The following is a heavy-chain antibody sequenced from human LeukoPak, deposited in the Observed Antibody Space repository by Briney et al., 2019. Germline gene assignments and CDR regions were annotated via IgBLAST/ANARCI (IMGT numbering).Heavy chain of an antibody. Sequence: KTGESLRLSCAASGFTFSYYSMNWVRRAPGKGLEWVSSISSSSSYIYYADSVKGRFTISRDNAKNSLYLQMNSLRAEDTAVYYCARGGDPGWNQEGNWGQGTLVTVSS. CDR1: GFTFSYYS. CDR2: ISSSSSYI. J-gene: IGHJ4*02. D-gene: IGHD1-1*01. V-gene: IGHV3-21*01. CDR3: ARGGDPGWNQEGN.